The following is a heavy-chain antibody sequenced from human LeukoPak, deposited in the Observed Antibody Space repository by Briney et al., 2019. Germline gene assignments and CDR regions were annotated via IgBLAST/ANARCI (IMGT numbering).Heavy chain of an antibody. Sequence: PGGSLTLSCAASGFTFSSYAMSWVRQAPGKGLEWVSAISGSGGSTYYADSVKGRFTISRDNSKNTLYLQMNSLRAEDTAVYYCAKDPFSGYSYGYEDYWGQGTLVTISS. CDR3: AKDPFSGYSYGYEDY. V-gene: IGHV3-23*01. J-gene: IGHJ4*02. CDR2: ISGSGGST. D-gene: IGHD5-18*01. CDR1: GFTFSSYA.